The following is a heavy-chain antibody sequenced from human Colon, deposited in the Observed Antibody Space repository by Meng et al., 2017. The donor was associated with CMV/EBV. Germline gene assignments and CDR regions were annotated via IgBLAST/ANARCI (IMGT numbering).Heavy chain of an antibody. CDR1: GYSISSGYY. Sequence: SETLSLTCSVSGYSISSGYYWGCIRQPPGQRLGWVAIINHSGTTYFNPSLKSRVTISVDTSKNQFSLRLSAVTAADTAVYYCARDAGYCSSPSCDQSGMDVWGQGTTVTVSS. CDR3: ARDAGYCSSPSCDQSGMDV. D-gene: IGHD2-2*03. J-gene: IGHJ6*02. CDR2: INHSGTT. V-gene: IGHV4-38-2*02.